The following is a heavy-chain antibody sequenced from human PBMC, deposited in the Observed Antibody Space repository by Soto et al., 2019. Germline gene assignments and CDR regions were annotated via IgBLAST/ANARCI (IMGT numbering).Heavy chain of an antibody. CDR1: GGTFSSYT. V-gene: IGHV1-69*08. J-gene: IGHJ4*02. Sequence: QVQLVQSGAEVKKPGSSVKVSCKASGGTFSSYTISWVRQAPGQGLEWMGRIILILGIANYAQKLQGRVTITADKSTSTAYMELSSLRSEDTAGYYCARDRAGVTSYWGQGTLVTVSS. CDR3: ARDRAGVTSY. CDR2: IILILGIA. D-gene: IGHD3-10*01.